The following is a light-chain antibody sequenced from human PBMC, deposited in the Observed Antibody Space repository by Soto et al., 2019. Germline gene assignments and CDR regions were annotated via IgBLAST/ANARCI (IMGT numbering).Light chain of an antibody. CDR2: AAS. V-gene: IGKV1-39*01. CDR1: QSISNY. Sequence: DIQMTQSPSSLSASVGDRVTITCRASQSISNYLNWYQQKPGKAPQSLIYAASSLESGVPSRFSGSGSGTDFTLTIRSLQPEDYATYYCQQSFSTPRTFGQGTKVEI. CDR3: QQSFSTPRT. J-gene: IGKJ1*01.